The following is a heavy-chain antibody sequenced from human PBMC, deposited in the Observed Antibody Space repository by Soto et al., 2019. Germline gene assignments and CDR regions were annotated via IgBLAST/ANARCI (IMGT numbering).Heavy chain of an antibody. CDR3: ARIHSSSSSDMDV. J-gene: IGHJ6*02. CDR2: TYYRSKWYY. CDR1: GDSVSSNSAA. Sequence: PSETLSLTCALSGDSVSSNSAAWNWIRQSPSRGLEWLGRTYYRSKWYYGYAVSVKSRITIKPDTSKNQFSLQLNSVTPEDTAVYYCARIHSSSSSDMDVWGRGTTVTVSS. D-gene: IGHD6-6*01. V-gene: IGHV6-1*01.